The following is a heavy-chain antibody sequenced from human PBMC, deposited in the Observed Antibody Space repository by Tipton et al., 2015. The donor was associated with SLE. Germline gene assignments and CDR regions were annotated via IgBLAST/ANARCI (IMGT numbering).Heavy chain of an antibody. Sequence: TLSLTCTVSGDTISVHYWSWIRRPPGKGLEWIGYISYSGSTNYSPSLKSRVTISLDTSKTQFSLKLRSVTAADTAVYYCARGSPSTIFGGAFDIWGRGTVVTVSS. CDR3: ARGSPSTIFGGAFDI. J-gene: IGHJ3*02. V-gene: IGHV4-59*11. CDR2: ISYSGST. CDR1: GDTISVHY. D-gene: IGHD3-3*01.